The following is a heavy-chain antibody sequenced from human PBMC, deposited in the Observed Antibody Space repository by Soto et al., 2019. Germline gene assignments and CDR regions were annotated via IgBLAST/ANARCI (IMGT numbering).Heavy chain of an antibody. CDR1: CGSISSYY. CDR3: ARDKHTMVRVAYYYYYGMDV. Sequence: PSETLSLTCTVSCGSISSYYWSWIRQPPGKGLEWIGYIYYSGSTNYNPSLKSPVTISVDTANNQFSLKLSSVTAADTAVYYCARDKHTMVRVAYYYYYGMDVWGQGTTVTVSS. CDR2: IYYSGST. D-gene: IGHD3-10*01. J-gene: IGHJ6*02. V-gene: IGHV4-59*01.